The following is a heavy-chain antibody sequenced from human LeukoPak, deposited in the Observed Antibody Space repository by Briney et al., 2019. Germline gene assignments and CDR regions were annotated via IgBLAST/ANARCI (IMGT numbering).Heavy chain of an antibody. CDR3: ARGETKWGSSSWGYYYYYMDV. J-gene: IGHJ6*03. CDR2: IYYSGCT. D-gene: IGHD6-13*01. Sequence: SETLSLTCTVSGGSISSYYWSWIRQPPGKGLEWIGYIYYSGCTNYNPSLKSRVTISVDTSKNQFSLKLSSVTAADTAVYYCARGETKWGSSSWGYYYYYMDVWGKGTTVTISS. CDR1: GGSISSYY. V-gene: IGHV4-59*01.